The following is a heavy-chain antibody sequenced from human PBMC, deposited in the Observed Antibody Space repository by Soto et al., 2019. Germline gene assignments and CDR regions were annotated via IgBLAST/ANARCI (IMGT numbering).Heavy chain of an antibody. Sequence: ESLSRTGPVSGGSISSYYWSWIRQPPGKGLEWIGYIYYSGSTNYNPSLKSRVTISVDTSKNQFSLKLSSVTAADTAVYYCARVYFYKGAAAGSYYFDYWGQGTLVTVSS. CDR3: ARVYFYKGAAAGSYYFDY. J-gene: IGHJ4*02. CDR1: GGSISSYY. D-gene: IGHD6-13*01. CDR2: IYYSGST. V-gene: IGHV4-59*01.